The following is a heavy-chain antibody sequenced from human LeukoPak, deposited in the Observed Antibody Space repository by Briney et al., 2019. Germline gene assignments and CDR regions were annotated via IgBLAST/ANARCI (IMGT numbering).Heavy chain of an antibody. CDR3: ARLLGYCSSTSCYYYFDY. Sequence: SQTLSLTCAISGDSVSSNSAAWNWIRQSQWRGLEWLGRTYYRSKWYNDYAVSVKSRITINPDTSKNQFSLQLNSVTPEDTAVYYCARLLGYCSSTSCYYYFDYWGQGTLVTVSS. CDR1: GDSVSSNSAA. J-gene: IGHJ4*02. V-gene: IGHV6-1*01. CDR2: TYYRSKWYN. D-gene: IGHD2-2*01.